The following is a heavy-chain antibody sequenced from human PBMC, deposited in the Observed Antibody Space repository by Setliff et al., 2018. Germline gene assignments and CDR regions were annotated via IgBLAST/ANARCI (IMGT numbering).Heavy chain of an antibody. V-gene: IGHV1-18*01. Sequence: ASVKVSCKASGYTFRTYGLHWVRQAPGQGPEWMGMIITNTGKTSYAQKFQGRVTMTTDTSTGTGYMELRSLRSDDTAVYFCARFGGSCSSSSCYASDLWGQGTMVTVSS. CDR2: IITNTGKT. CDR1: GYTFRTYG. D-gene: IGHD2-2*01. CDR3: ARFGGSCSSSSCYASDL. J-gene: IGHJ3*01.